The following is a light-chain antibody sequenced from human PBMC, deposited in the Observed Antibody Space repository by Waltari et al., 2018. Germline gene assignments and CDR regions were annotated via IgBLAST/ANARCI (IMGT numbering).Light chain of an antibody. CDR3: QHYVSLPAT. V-gene: IGKV3-20*01. CDR2: GAS. Sequence: EIVLPQSPGSLSSSPGERVTLSCRASQSVSRALAWYQQKPGQAPRLLIFGASNRATGIPDRFSGSGSETDFSLTISRLEPEDFAVYYCQHYVSLPATFGRGTKVEIK. J-gene: IGKJ1*01. CDR1: QSVSRA.